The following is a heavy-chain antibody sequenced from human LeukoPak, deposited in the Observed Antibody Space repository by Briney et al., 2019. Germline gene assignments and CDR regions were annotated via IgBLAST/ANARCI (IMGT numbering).Heavy chain of an antibody. CDR2: ISGSGGST. V-gene: IGHV3-23*01. Sequence: GGSLRLSCAASGFTFSSYAMSWVRQAPGKGLEWVSAISGSGGSTYYADSVKGRFTISRDNSKNMMYLQMDSLRVEDTAVYYCTLRTDYWGQGILVSVSS. J-gene: IGHJ4*01. CDR1: GFTFSSYA. CDR3: TLRTDY.